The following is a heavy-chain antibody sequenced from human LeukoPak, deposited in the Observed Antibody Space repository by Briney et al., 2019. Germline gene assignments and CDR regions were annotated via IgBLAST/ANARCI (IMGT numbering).Heavy chain of an antibody. J-gene: IGHJ4*02. V-gene: IGHV4-59*01. CDR1: GGSISSYY. Sequence: PSETLSLTCTVSGGSISSYYWSWIRQPPGKGLEWIGYIYYSGSTNYNPSLKSRVTISVDTSKNQFSLKLSSVTAADTAVYYCARGEIAVAGLFDYWGQGTLVTVSS. CDR2: IYYSGST. CDR3: ARGEIAVAGLFDY. D-gene: IGHD6-19*01.